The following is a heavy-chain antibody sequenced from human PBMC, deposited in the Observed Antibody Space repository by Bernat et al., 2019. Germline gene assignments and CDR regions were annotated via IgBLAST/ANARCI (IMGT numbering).Heavy chain of an antibody. V-gene: IGHV1-8*01. CDR3: ARGRVSVRPPKYSSSWYGLVY. Sequence: QVQLVQSGAEVKKPGASVKVSCKASGYTFTSYDINWVRQATGQGLEWMGWMNPNSGNTGYAQKFQGRVTMTRNTSISTAYMELSSLRSEDTAMYYCARGRVSVRPPKYSSSWYGLVYWGQGTLVTVSS. J-gene: IGHJ4*02. CDR2: MNPNSGNT. CDR1: GYTFTSYD. D-gene: IGHD6-13*01.